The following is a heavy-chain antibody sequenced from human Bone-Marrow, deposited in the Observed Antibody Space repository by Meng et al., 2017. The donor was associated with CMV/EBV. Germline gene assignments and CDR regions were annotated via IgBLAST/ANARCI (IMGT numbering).Heavy chain of an antibody. J-gene: IGHJ6*02. CDR2: ISSSSSYI. D-gene: IGHD6-13*01. CDR1: GFTFSSYS. Sequence: GESLKISCAASGFTFSSYSMNWVRQAPGKGLEWVSSISSSSSYIYYADSVKGRFTISRDNAKNSLCLQMNSLRAEDTAVYYCARGVKAAGFYGMDVWGHGTTVPSP. CDR3: ARGVKAAGFYGMDV. V-gene: IGHV3-21*01.